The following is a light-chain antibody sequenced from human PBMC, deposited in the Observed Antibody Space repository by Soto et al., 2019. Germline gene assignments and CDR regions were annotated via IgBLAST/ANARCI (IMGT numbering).Light chain of an antibody. CDR2: KAS. CDR1: QSISSW. V-gene: IGKV1-5*03. J-gene: IGKJ1*01. Sequence: DIRMTQSPSTLSASVGDRVTITCRASQSISSWLAWYQQKPGKAPKLLIYKASSLESGVPSRFSGSGYGTEFTLTISSLQPDDFATYYCQQYNSYSEAFGQGTK. CDR3: QQYNSYSEA.